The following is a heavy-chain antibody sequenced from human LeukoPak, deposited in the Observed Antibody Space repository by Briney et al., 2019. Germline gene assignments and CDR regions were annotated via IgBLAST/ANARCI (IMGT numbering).Heavy chain of an antibody. J-gene: IGHJ4*02. V-gene: IGHV1-2*02. CDR3: ARDRVGKYCSSTSCYTELDY. D-gene: IGHD2-2*02. CDR2: INPNSGGT. Sequence: ASVNVSCKASGYTFTGYYMHWVRQAPGQGLEWMGWINPNSGGTNYAQKFQGRVTMTRDTSISTAYMELSRLRSDDTAVYYCARDRVGKYCSSTSCYTELDYWGQGTLVTVSS. CDR1: GYTFTGYY.